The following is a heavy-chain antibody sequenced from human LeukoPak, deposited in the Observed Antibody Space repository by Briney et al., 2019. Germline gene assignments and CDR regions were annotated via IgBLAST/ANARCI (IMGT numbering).Heavy chain of an antibody. D-gene: IGHD6-19*01. CDR3: ARCDSSGSFYFDY. V-gene: IGHV3-21*01. Sequence: GGSLRLSCAASGFTFSSYSMNWVRQAPGKGLEWVSSISNSSSYIYYADSVKGRFTISRDNAKNSLYLQMNSLRAEDTAVYYCARCDSSGSFYFDYWGQGTLVTVSS. CDR1: GFTFSSYS. J-gene: IGHJ4*02. CDR2: ISNSSSYI.